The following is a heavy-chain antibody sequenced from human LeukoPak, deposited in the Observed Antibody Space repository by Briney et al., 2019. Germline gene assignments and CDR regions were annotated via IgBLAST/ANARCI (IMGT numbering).Heavy chain of an antibody. J-gene: IGHJ3*02. CDR2: IYPGDSDT. D-gene: IGHD2-21*02. V-gene: IGHV5-51*01. CDR1: GYSFTSYW. Sequence: GESLKISCKGSGYSFTSYWIGWVRQMPRKGLEWMGIIYPGDSDTRYSPSFQGQVTISADKSISTAYLQWSSLKASDTAMYYCAGGPLAYCGGDCYFGDAFDIWGQGTMVTVSS. CDR3: AGGPLAYCGGDCYFGDAFDI.